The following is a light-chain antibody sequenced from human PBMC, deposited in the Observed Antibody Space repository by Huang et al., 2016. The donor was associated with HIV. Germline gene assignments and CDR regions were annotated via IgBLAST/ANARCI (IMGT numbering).Light chain of an antibody. Sequence: DIVMNQTPLSLSVTPGQPASISCKSSQSLLHTAGKTYLYWYLQKPGQAPQFLIYEVSNRFSEVPDRVSGSGAGTDFTLKISRVEAEDAGVYYCMQTIQPATFGQGTKVEIK. CDR3: MQTIQPAT. CDR2: EVS. CDR1: QSLLHTAGKTY. V-gene: IGKV2D-29*01. J-gene: IGKJ1*01.